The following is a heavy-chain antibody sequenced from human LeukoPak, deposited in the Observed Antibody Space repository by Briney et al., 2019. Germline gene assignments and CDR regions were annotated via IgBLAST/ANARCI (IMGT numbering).Heavy chain of an antibody. D-gene: IGHD5-24*01. J-gene: IGHJ5*02. V-gene: IGHV4-61*02. CDR2: IYTSGST. CDR3: ARGDGYNLSFWWFDP. CDR1: GGSISSGSYY. Sequence: SQTLSLTCTVSGGSISSGSYYWSWIRQPAGKGLEWIGRIYTSGSTNYNPSLKSRVTISVDTSKNQFSLKLSSVTAADTAVYYCARGDGYNLSFWWFDPWGQGTLVTVSS.